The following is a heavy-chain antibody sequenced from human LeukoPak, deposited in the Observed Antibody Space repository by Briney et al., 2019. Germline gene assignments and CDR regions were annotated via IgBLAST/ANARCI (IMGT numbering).Heavy chain of an antibody. CDR3: ARDNSVGDNAWWFDP. D-gene: IGHD1-26*01. CDR2: INPTGGST. CDR1: GYTFSGYY. Sequence: ASVKVPCKASGYTFSGYYIHWLRQAPGQGLEWMGLINPTGGSTGYAQKFQGRVTMTRDMSTSTDYMELSSLRSEDTAIYYCARDNSVGDNAWWFDPWGQGTLVTVSS. J-gene: IGHJ5*02. V-gene: IGHV1-46*01.